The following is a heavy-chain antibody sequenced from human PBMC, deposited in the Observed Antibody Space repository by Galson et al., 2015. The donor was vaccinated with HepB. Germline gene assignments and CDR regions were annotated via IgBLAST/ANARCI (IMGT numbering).Heavy chain of an antibody. Sequence: SVKVSCKASGYSFSNYGLSWIRQAPGPGLEWMGWFSGYDGSTNYAQRFQGRVTMTADASTGTAYLELRNLRSGDTAVYYCARDSRLELRLNNYFSYGMDVWGQGSAVIVSS. CDR2: FSGYDGST. CDR1: GYSFSNYG. V-gene: IGHV1-18*01. D-gene: IGHD1-1*01. J-gene: IGHJ6*02. CDR3: ARDSRLELRLNNYFSYGMDV.